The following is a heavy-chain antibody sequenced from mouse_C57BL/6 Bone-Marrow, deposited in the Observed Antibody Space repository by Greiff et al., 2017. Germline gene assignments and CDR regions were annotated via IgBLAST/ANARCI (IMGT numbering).Heavy chain of an antibody. Sequence: QVQLQQSGAELMKPGASVKLSCKATGYTFTGYWIEWVKQRPGHGLEWIGEILPGSGSTNYKEKFKGKATFTADTSSNTAYMQLSSLTTEDSAIYYCAKELIYYYGSSYFYWYFDVWGTGNTVTVSS. CDR3: AKELIYYYGSSYFYWYFDV. V-gene: IGHV1-9*01. CDR2: ILPGSGST. J-gene: IGHJ1*03. CDR1: GYTFTGYW. D-gene: IGHD1-1*01.